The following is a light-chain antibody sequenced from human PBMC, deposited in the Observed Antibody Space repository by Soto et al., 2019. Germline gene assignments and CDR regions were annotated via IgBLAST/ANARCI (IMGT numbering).Light chain of an antibody. CDR1: QIVSNNY. Sequence: EIVLTQSPGTLSVSPGEGATLSCKASQIVSNNYLAWYQQKPGQAPRLLVYGASRRATGIPDRFSGSGSGTDFTLTISRLEPEDFAVYYCQQYGNSLPWTFGQGTKV. V-gene: IGKV3-20*01. CDR3: QQYGNSLPWT. CDR2: GAS. J-gene: IGKJ1*01.